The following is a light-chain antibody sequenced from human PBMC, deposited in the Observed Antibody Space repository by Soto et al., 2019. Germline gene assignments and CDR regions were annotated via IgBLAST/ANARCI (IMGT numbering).Light chain of an antibody. J-gene: IGKJ5*01. CDR1: QSVTTF. V-gene: IGKV3-11*01. Sequence: EIVLTQSPATLSLSPGERATLSCRASQSVTTFFAWYQQKPGLPPRLLIYDASTRATGIPARFSGSGSGTDFTLTISSLEPEDSAVYYCQQRSNWPPAISFGQGTRLDI. CDR2: DAS. CDR3: QQRSNWPPAIS.